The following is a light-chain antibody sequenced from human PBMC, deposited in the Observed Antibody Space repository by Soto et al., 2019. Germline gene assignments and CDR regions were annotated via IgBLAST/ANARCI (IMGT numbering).Light chain of an antibody. V-gene: IGKV3-11*01. CDR2: DAS. Sequence: EIVLTQSPATLSLSPGERATLSCSASQSVSSFLAWYQQRPGQAPRLLIYDASNRATGIPARFSGSGSGTDFTLTIRSLAPEDFAVYYCKQSGDSQWTFGQGTKVDIK. J-gene: IGKJ1*01. CDR1: QSVSSF. CDR3: KQSGDSQWT.